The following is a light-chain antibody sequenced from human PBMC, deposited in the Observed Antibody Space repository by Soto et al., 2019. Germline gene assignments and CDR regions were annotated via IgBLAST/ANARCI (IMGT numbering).Light chain of an antibody. J-gene: IGLJ1*01. CDR2: DVT. CDR3: CSYAGTYTYV. CDR1: GSDVGDYNY. Sequence: QSVLTQPRSVSGSPGQSVTVSCTGTGSDVGDYNYVSWYQQHPGKAPKLMIYDVTKRPSGVPYRFSGSKSGNTAYLTISGLQADDEADYYCCSYAGTYTYVFGIGTKVTVL. V-gene: IGLV2-11*01.